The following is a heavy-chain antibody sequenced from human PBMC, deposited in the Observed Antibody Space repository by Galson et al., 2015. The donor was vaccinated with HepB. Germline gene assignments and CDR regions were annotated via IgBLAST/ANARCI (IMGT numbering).Heavy chain of an antibody. V-gene: IGHV5-10-1*01. J-gene: IGHJ4*02. Sequence: QSGAEVKKPGESLRISCKGSGYTFPAFWITWVRQISGTRLEWMGRIDPSDSSTDYTPSCPGHVNISSDKSITTAYLQWRSLKASDTAMYYCASRHSYFRSGTWYNVSDYWGQGTLVTVSS. CDR3: ASRHSYFRSGTWYNVSDY. CDR2: IDPSDSST. CDR1: GYTFPAFW. D-gene: IGHD3-10*01.